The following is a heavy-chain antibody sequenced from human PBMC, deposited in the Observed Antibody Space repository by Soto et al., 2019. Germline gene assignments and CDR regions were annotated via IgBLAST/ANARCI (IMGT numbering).Heavy chain of an antibody. J-gene: IGHJ4*02. V-gene: IGHV3-11*01. CDR2: TSNSGSTI. Sequence: QVQLVESGGGLVKPGGSLRLSCAASGFTFSDYYMSWIRQAPGNGLEWVSYTSNSGSTIYYADSGKGRFNISRDNANNSLYLQINSLRAEDTAVYYCARDPVSEVGATRGFDYWGQGTLVTVSS. D-gene: IGHD1-26*01. CDR3: ARDPVSEVGATRGFDY. CDR1: GFTFSDYY.